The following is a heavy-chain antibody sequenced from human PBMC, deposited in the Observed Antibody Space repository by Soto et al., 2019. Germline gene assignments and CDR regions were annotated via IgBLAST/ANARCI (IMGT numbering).Heavy chain of an antibody. CDR2: IYSGGST. CDR3: ARHKGPAAPSYYYYYGMDV. V-gene: IGHV3-53*01. J-gene: IGHJ6*02. CDR1: GFTVSSNY. Sequence: GGSLRLSCAASGFTVSSNYMSWVRQAPGKGLEWVSVIYSGGSTYYADSVKGRFTISRDNSKNTLYLQMNSLRAEDTAVYYCARHKGPAAPSYYYYYGMDVWGQGTTVTVSS. D-gene: IGHD2-2*01.